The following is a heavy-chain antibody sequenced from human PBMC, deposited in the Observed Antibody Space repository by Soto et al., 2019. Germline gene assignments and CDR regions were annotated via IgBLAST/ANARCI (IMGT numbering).Heavy chain of an antibody. CDR2: ISGSGGNT. CDR3: AKVGYYDFWSGPWANYYYYYYMDV. Sequence: EVQLLESGGGLVQPGGSLRLSCAASGFTFSSYAMSWVRQAPGKGLEWVSAISGSGGNTYYADSVKGRFTISRDISKNPLYLQMNSLRAEDTAVYYCAKVGYYDFWSGPWANYYYYYYMDVWGKGTTVTVSS. CDR1: GFTFSSYA. V-gene: IGHV3-23*01. J-gene: IGHJ6*03. D-gene: IGHD3-3*01.